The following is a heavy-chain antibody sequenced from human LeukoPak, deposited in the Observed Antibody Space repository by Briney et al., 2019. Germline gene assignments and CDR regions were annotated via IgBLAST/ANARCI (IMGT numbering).Heavy chain of an antibody. Sequence: GGSLRLSCAASGFTFSSYWVHWVRHAPGKGLVWVSRINSDGSSIMYADSVKGRFTISRDNARNTLYLQINSLRAEDTAVYYCARDGDGSLDFDYWGQGTLVTVSS. D-gene: IGHD5-24*01. CDR3: ARDGDGSLDFDY. V-gene: IGHV3-74*03. CDR1: GFTFSSYW. CDR2: INSDGSSI. J-gene: IGHJ4*02.